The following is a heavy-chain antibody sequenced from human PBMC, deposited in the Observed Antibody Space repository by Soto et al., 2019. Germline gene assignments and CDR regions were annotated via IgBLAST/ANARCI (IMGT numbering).Heavy chain of an antibody. CDR1: GLSFRNYG. V-gene: IGHV3-30*18. D-gene: IGHD6-19*01. J-gene: IGHJ4*02. CDR2: ISDDGNSQ. Sequence: QVQLVELGGGAVQPGRSLTLSCTASGLSFRNYGMHWVRQAPGKWLEWVAIISDDGNSQNYAGSVKGRFTISRDNFKNTVYLQMDRLRGDDTAVYYCAKDRYSSSPGHLEYWGQGTLVTVSS. CDR3: AKDRYSSSPGHLEY.